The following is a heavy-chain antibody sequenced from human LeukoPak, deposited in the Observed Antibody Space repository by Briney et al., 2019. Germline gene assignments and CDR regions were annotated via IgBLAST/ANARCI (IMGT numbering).Heavy chain of an antibody. CDR1: GFNFSSYE. CDR2: SNRRGSTT. Sequence: GGSLKISCATSGFNFSSYEMNWGRQAPGKGVEWGSHSNRRGSTTYYADSVRGRFTISRDNAKNSLYLQMNSLRAEDTAVYYCAREGHTTGWPPFDFWGQGTLVTVSS. J-gene: IGHJ4*02. CDR3: AREGHTTGWPPFDF. V-gene: IGHV3-48*03. D-gene: IGHD2/OR15-2a*01.